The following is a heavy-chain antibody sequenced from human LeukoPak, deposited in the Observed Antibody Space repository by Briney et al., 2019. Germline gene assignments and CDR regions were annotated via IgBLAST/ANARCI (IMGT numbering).Heavy chain of an antibody. V-gene: IGHV3-74*01. Sequence: GGSLRLSCAASGFTFSPYWMKWVRHAPGKGLEWVSRINSDGTVTSYADSVKGRFTVSRDNAKNTLHLHMNSLRAEDTAVYFCVREYGSSCYSWGQGALVTVSP. CDR2: INSDGTVT. CDR1: GFTFSPYW. J-gene: IGHJ4*02. CDR3: VREYGSSCYS. D-gene: IGHD6-13*01.